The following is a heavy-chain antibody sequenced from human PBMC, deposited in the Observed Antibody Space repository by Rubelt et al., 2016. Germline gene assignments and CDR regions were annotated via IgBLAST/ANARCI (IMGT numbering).Heavy chain of an antibody. J-gene: IGHJ6*04. D-gene: IGHD3-10*01. CDR2: ISSSSSYI. Sequence: VSSISSSSSYIYYADSVKGRFTISRDNSKNTLYLQMNSLRAEDTAVYYCAKDRSGGMDVWGKGTTVTVSS. CDR3: AKDRSGGMDV. V-gene: IGHV3-21*01.